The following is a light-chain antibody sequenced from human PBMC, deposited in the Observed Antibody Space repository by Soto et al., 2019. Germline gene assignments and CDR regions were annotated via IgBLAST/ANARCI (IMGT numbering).Light chain of an antibody. J-gene: IGLJ1*01. CDR2: EVS. CDR3: ISYTSSSTYV. V-gene: IGLV2-14*01. CDR1: SSDVVGYKY. Sequence: QSVLTQPASVSGSPGQSITISGTGTSSDVVGYKYASWNQQHQAKPPKLMFYEVSNRPSGISIRFFGSKSCNTASLTTSGHHNEEEAEYYCISYTSSSTYVFGTGTKVTVL.